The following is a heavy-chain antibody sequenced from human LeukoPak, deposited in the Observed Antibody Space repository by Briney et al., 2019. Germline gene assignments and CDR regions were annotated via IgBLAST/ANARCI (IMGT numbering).Heavy chain of an antibody. CDR3: AKEPYGDYGGGLDY. CDR2: INWNGGST. J-gene: IGHJ4*02. CDR1: GFTFDDYG. Sequence: GGSLRLSCAASGFTFDDYGMSWVRQAPGKGLEWVSGINWNGGSTGYADSVKGRFTISRDNSKNTLYLQMNSLRAEDTAVYYCAKEPYGDYGGGLDYWGQGTLVTVSS. D-gene: IGHD4-17*01. V-gene: IGHV3-20*04.